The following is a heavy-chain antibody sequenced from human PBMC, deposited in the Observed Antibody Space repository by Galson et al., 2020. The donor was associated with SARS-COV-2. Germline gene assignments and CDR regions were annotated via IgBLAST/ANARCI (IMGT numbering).Heavy chain of an antibody. D-gene: IGHD6-19*01. Sequence: SETLSLTCAVYGGSFSGYYWRWIRQPPGKGLEWIGEINHSGSTNYNPSLKSRVTISVDTSKNQFSLKLSSVTAADTAVYYCARALIYGSGWSPRKTENWFDPWGQGTLVTVSS. CDR2: INHSGST. V-gene: IGHV4-34*01. CDR1: GGSFSGYY. CDR3: ARALIYGSGWSPRKTENWFDP. J-gene: IGHJ5*02.